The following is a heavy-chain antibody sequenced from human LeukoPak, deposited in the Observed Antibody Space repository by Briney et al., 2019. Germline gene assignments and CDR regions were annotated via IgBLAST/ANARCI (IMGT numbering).Heavy chain of an antibody. CDR3: ARTGVRQQLVRKVSHYFDY. CDR2: IWYDGSNK. Sequence: PGGSLRLSCAASGFTFSSYGMHWVRQAPGKGQEWVAVIWYDGSNKYYADSVKGRFTISRDNSKNTLYLQMNSLRAEDTAVYYCARTGVRQQLVRKVSHYFDYWGQGTLVTVSS. V-gene: IGHV3-33*01. D-gene: IGHD6-13*01. J-gene: IGHJ4*02. CDR1: GFTFSSYG.